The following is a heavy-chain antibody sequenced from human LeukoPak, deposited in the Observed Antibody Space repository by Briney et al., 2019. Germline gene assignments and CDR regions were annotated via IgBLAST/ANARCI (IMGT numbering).Heavy chain of an antibody. Sequence: ASVEVSCKASGYTFTGYYMHWVRQAPGQGLEWMGWINPNSGGTNYAQKFQGRVTMTRDTSISTAYMELSRLRSDDTAVYYCARDRPKTTVTTLFFRGVNAFDIWGQGTMVTVSS. J-gene: IGHJ3*02. D-gene: IGHD4-17*01. CDR3: ARDRPKTTVTTLFFRGVNAFDI. CDR1: GYTFTGYY. CDR2: INPNSGGT. V-gene: IGHV1-2*02.